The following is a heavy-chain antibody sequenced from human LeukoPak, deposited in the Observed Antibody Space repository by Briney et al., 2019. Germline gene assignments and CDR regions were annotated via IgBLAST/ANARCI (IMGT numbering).Heavy chain of an antibody. CDR3: ARETFGSGSYPDF. CDR2: IWHDGSHK. Sequence: GGSLRLSCAASGSAFNTYAMHWVRQAPGQGLEWVALIWHDGSHKFYSNSVRGQFTISRDNSKNTVSLQMNNLTPEDTAVYYCARETFGSGSYPDFWGQGTLVTVSS. V-gene: IGHV3-33*01. D-gene: IGHD3-10*01. J-gene: IGHJ4*02. CDR1: GSAFNTYA.